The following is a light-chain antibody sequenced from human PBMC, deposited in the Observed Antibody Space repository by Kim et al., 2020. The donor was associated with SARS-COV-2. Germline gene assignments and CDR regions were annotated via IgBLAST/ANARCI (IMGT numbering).Light chain of an antibody. V-gene: IGLV2-14*03. Sequence: QSVLTQPASVSGSPGQSITVSCTGTSSDVGLFNYVSWYQQHPGKAPKHIIYDVNKRPSGVSIRFSGSKSGNTASLTISGLQAEDEADYYCSSYTTTSTYVFGTGTKVTVL. CDR3: SSYTTTSTYV. J-gene: IGLJ1*01. CDR1: SSDVGLFNY. CDR2: DVN.